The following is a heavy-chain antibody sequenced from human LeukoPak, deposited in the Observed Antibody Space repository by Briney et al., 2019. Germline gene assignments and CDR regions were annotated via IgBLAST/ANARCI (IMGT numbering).Heavy chain of an antibody. CDR2: ISAGNGNT. D-gene: IGHD3-3*01. J-gene: IGHJ5*02. CDR1: GYTFTSYA. V-gene: IGHV1-3*01. CDR3: ARDEAIPTQRFLEWLLSRNSKFDP. Sequence: ASVKVSCKASGYTFTSYAIHWVRQAPGQRLEWMGWISAGNGNTKYSQNFQGRVTFISNTSATTAFMELSSLRSEDTAVYYCARDEAIPTQRFLEWLLSRNSKFDPWGQGTLVTVSS.